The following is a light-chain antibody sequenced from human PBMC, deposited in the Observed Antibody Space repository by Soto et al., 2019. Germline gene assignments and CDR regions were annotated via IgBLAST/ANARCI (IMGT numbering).Light chain of an antibody. CDR3: QQYKNWPPIT. CDR1: QSVSSN. CDR2: GAS. V-gene: IGKV3-15*01. J-gene: IGKJ5*01. Sequence: ETVMTHSPATLSVSPGERATLSCRASQSVSSNLAWYQQKPGQAPRLLIYGASTRATGIPARFSGSGSGTEFTLTISSLQSEDFAVYYCQQYKNWPPITFGQGTRLEIK.